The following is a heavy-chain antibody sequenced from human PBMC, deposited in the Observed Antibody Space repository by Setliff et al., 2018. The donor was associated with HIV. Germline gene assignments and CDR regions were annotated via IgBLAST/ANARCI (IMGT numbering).Heavy chain of an antibody. Sequence: SETLSLTCAVYGGSFSGYYWSWLRQPPGKGLVWIGEINHSGGCTNFNPSLKSRPTITLDRSKNHFSLSLSSLTATDTAVYYCARGRGVRGVNDAFDIWGQGTMVTVSS. D-gene: IGHD3-10*01. CDR1: GGSFSGYY. V-gene: IGHV4-34*01. J-gene: IGHJ3*02. CDR3: ARGRGVRGVNDAFDI. CDR2: INHSGGCT.